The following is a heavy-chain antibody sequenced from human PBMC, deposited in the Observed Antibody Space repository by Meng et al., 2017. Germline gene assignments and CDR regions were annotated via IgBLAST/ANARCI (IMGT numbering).Heavy chain of an antibody. J-gene: IGHJ2*01. CDR2: IYYSGST. CDR1: GGYISSGGYY. V-gene: IGHV4-31*01. D-gene: IGHD4/OR15-4a*01. Sequence: VRLQESGPGLVKPSQTPSLTCTVSGGYISSGGYYWSWIRQHPGKGLEWIGYIYYSGSTYYNPSLKSLVTISVDTSKNQFSLKLSSVTAADTAVYYCARARGGANYINWYFDLWGRGTLVTVSS. CDR3: ARARGGANYINWYFDL.